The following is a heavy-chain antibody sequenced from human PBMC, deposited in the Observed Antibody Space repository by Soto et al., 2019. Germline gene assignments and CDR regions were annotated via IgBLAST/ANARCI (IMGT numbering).Heavy chain of an antibody. J-gene: IGHJ4*02. CDR3: AKDSPLVRGAPPRY. D-gene: IGHD3-10*01. CDR1: GYLFNSYA. Sequence: PAGSMKLSSASSGYLFNSYAMSWVRQAPGKGLEWVSAISGSGGSTYYADSVKGRFTISRDNSKNTLYLQMNSLRAEDTAVYYCAKDSPLVRGAPPRYWGQGTLVPVSS. V-gene: IGHV3-23*01. CDR2: ISGSGGST.